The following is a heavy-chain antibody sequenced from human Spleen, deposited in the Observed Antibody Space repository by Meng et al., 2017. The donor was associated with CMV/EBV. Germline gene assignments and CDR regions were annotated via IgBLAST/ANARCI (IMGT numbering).Heavy chain of an antibody. CDR1: GYTFTSYY. CDR3: ARDLSIDFWSGYYPYYYGMDV. V-gene: IGHV1-2*02. J-gene: IGHJ6*02. CDR2: INPNSGGT. D-gene: IGHD3-3*01. Sequence: ASVKVSCKASGYTFTSYYMHWVRQAPGQGLEWMGWINPNSGGTNYAQKFQGRVTMTRDTSISTAYMELSRLRSDDTAVYYCARDLSIDFWSGYYPYYYGMDVWGQGTTVTVSS.